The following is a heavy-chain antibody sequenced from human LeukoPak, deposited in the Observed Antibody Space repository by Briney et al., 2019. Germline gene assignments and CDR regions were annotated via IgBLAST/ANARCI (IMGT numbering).Heavy chain of an antibody. CDR1: GRTFSSYA. V-gene: IGHV1-69*04. D-gene: IGHD5-18*01. Sequence: SVKVSCKPSGRTFSSYAISWVRQAPGQGLEWMGRIIPILGIANYAQKFQGRVTITADKSTSTAYMELSSLRSEDTAVYYCAVPTWIQLWLRGAPSYFDYWGQGTLVTVSS. J-gene: IGHJ4*02. CDR3: AVPTWIQLWLRGAPSYFDY. CDR2: IIPILGIA.